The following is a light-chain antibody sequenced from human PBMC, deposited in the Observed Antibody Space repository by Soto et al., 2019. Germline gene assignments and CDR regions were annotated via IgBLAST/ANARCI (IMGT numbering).Light chain of an antibody. Sequence: DIQMTQSPSSLSASVGDRVTITCRASQSISNFLNWYQQRQGQVPKLLIYAASTLHTGVPPRFSGSGSGTDFTLTITSLQPEDFTTYYCQQSHSTPPTFGQGTKVDIK. J-gene: IGKJ1*01. CDR3: QQSHSTPPT. V-gene: IGKV1-39*01. CDR2: AAS. CDR1: QSISNF.